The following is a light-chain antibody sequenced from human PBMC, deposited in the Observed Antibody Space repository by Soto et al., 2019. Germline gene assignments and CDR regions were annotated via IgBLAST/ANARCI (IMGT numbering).Light chain of an antibody. J-gene: IGLJ1*01. CDR2: SNN. Sequence: QYMRTHPPSGSWTPGHRVTISYSGSSSNIGSNTVNWYQQLPGTAPKLLIYSNNQRPSGVPDRFSGSKSGTSASLAISGLQSEDEADYYCAAWDDSLNGYVFGTGTKVTVL. V-gene: IGLV1-44*01. CDR3: AAWDDSLNGYV. CDR1: SSNIGSNT.